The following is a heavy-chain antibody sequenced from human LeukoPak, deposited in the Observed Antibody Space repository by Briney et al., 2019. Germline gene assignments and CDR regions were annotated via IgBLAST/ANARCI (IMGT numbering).Heavy chain of an antibody. CDR2: INHSGST. CDR1: GGSFSGYY. Sequence: SETLSLTCAVYGGSFSGYYWSWIRQPPGKGLEWIGEINHSGSTNYNPSLKSRVTISVDTSKNQFSLKLSSVTAADTAVYYCARLTPYSGSPLGDYWGQGTLVTVSS. CDR3: ARLTPYSGSPLGDY. J-gene: IGHJ4*02. V-gene: IGHV4-34*01. D-gene: IGHD1-26*01.